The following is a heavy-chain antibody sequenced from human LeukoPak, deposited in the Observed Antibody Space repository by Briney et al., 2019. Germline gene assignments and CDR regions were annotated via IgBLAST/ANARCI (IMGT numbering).Heavy chain of an antibody. V-gene: IGHV4-4*02. CDR3: ARSRGYSYGHFDY. J-gene: IGHJ4*02. Sequence: SGTLSLTCAVSGGSISSSNWWSWVRQPPGKGLEWIGEIYHSGSTNYNPSLKSRVTISVDKSKNQFSLKLSSVTAADTAVYYCARSRGYSYGHFDYWGQGTLVTVSS. CDR1: GGSISSSNW. D-gene: IGHD5-18*01. CDR2: IYHSGST.